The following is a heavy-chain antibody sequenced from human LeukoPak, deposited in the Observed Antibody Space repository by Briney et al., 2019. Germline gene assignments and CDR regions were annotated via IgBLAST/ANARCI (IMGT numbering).Heavy chain of an antibody. CDR2: ISSSSSYI. Sequence: GGSLRLSCAASVFTFSSYSMNWVRQAPGKGLEWVSSISSSSSYIYYADSVKGRFTISRDNAKNSLYLQMNSLGAEDTAVYYCARGPPPPGIAATGEGNGYWGQGTLVTVSS. CDR1: VFTFSSYS. J-gene: IGHJ4*02. D-gene: IGHD6-13*01. V-gene: IGHV3-21*01. CDR3: ARGPPPPGIAATGEGNGY.